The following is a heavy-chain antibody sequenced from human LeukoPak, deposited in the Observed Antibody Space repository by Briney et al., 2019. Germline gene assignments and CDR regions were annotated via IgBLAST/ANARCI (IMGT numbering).Heavy chain of an antibody. CDR2: IYHSGST. CDR1: GDSISSGGYY. CDR3: ARSWNNVRVNFDY. V-gene: IGHV4-30-2*01. D-gene: IGHD1/OR15-1a*01. Sequence: SETLSLTCTVSGDSISSGGYYWSWIRQPPGKGLEWIGYIYHSGSTYYNPSLKSRVTILVDRSKNQFSLRLTSVTAADTAVYYCARSWNNVRVNFDYWGQGTLVTVSS. J-gene: IGHJ4*02.